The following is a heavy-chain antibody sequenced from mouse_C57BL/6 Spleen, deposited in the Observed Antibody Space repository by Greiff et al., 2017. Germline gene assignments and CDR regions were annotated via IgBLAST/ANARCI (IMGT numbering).Heavy chain of an antibody. J-gene: IGHJ2*01. Sequence: VQLQQPGAELVRPGSSVKLSCKASGYTFTSYWMHWVKQRPIQGLEWIGNIDPSDSETHYNQKFKDKATLTVDKSSSTAYMQLSSLTSEDSAVXYCARESCGTRGFHYWGPGTTLTVSS. CDR3: ARESCGTRGFHY. V-gene: IGHV1-52*01. D-gene: IGHD4-1*01. CDR2: IDPSDSET. CDR1: GYTFTSYW.